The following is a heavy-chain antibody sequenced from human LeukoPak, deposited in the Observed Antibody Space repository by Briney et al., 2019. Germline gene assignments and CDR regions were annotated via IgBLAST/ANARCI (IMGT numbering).Heavy chain of an antibody. CDR3: ARDKDTAMVTYYFDY. V-gene: IGHV1-2*02. Sequence: ASVKVSCKASGYTFTGYYMHWVRQAPGQGLEWMGWSNPNSGGTNYAQKFQGRVTMTRDTSISTAYMELSRLRSDDTAVYYCARDKDTAMVTYYFDYWGQGTLVTVSS. J-gene: IGHJ4*02. D-gene: IGHD5-18*01. CDR2: SNPNSGGT. CDR1: GYTFTGYY.